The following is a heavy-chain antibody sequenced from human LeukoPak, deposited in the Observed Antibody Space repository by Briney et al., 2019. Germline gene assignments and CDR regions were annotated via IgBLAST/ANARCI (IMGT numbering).Heavy chain of an antibody. CDR3: ARQMKRRWLTGDFDY. Sequence: SGPTLVNPTQTLTLTCTFSGFSLSTSGVGVGWIRQSPRHALACIGYIYYSGSTNYNPSLKSRVTISVDTSKNQFSLKLSSVTAADTAVYYCARQMKRRWLTGDFDYWGQGTLVTVSS. CDR1: GFSLSTSGVG. D-gene: IGHD7-27*01. J-gene: IGHJ4*02. V-gene: IGHV4-61*05. CDR2: IYYSGST.